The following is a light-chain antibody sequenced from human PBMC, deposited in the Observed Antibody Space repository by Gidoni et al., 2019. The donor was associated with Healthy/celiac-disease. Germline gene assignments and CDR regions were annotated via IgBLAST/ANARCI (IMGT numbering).Light chain of an antibody. CDR1: QGISSY. CDR3: QQYYSYPRT. CDR2: AAS. V-gene: IGKV1-8*01. J-gene: IGKJ1*01. Sequence: IRHTQTPSSLSASTGDRVTITCRASQGISSYLAWYQQKPGKAPKLLIYAASTLQSGVPSRFSGSGSGTDFTLTISCLQSEDFATYYCQQYYSYPRTFGQGTKVEIK.